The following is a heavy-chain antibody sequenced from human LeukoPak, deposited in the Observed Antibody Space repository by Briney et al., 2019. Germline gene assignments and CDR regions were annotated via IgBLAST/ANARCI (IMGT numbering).Heavy chain of an antibody. V-gene: IGHV3-30*03. CDR3: ARGSKYDYVWGSYRYPDY. Sequence: PGGSLRLSCAASGFTFSSYGMHWVRQAPGKGLEWVAVISYDGSNKYYADSVKGRFTISRDNSKSTLYLQMNRLRAEDTAVYYCARGSKYDYVWGSYRYPDYWGQGTLVTVSS. D-gene: IGHD3-16*02. CDR2: ISYDGSNK. CDR1: GFTFSSYG. J-gene: IGHJ4*02.